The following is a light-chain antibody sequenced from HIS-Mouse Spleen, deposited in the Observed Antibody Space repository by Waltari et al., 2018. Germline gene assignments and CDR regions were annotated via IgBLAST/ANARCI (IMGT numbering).Light chain of an antibody. CDR2: DVS. CDR1: SSDVGGYNY. Sequence: QSALTQPRSVSGSPGQSVTISCTGTSSDVGGYNYVSWYQLHPGKAPKLMIYDVSKRPSGVPDRFSGSKSGNTASLTISGLQAEDEADYYCCSYAGSYRVFGTGTKVTVL. CDR3: CSYAGSYRV. J-gene: IGLJ1*01. V-gene: IGLV2-11*01.